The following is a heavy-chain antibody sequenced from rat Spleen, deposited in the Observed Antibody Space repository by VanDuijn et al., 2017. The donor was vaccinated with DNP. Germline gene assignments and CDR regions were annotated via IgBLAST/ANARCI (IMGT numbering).Heavy chain of an antibody. Sequence: EVQLVESGGGLVQPGRSLKLSCAASGFTLSDYAMVWVRQAPKKGLEWVATITYDVIRTYYRDSVKGRFTNSRDNAKSTLNLQMDSLRSEDTATYYCARRGYGGRGCFDYWGQGVMVTVSS. V-gene: IGHV5-17*01. CDR3: ARRGYGGRGCFDY. CDR2: ITYDVIRT. D-gene: IGHD1-11*01. J-gene: IGHJ2*01. CDR1: GFTLSDYA.